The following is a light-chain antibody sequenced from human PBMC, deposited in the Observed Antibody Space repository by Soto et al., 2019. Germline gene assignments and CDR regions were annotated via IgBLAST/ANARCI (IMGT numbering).Light chain of an antibody. CDR2: EVS. Sequence: DIVLTQTPLSSPVTLGQPASISCRSSQSPVHSDGNTYFNRLQQRPGQPPRLLIVEVSNRFSGVPDRFSGGGAGTEFTLEISRVEAEDVGVYYCMQTTRFPLIFGGGTKVGIK. V-gene: IGKV2-24*01. CDR1: QSPVHSDGNTY. J-gene: IGKJ4*01. CDR3: MQTTRFPLI.